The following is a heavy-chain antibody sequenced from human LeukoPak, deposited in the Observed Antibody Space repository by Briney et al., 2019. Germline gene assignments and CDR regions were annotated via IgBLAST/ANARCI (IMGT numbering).Heavy chain of an antibody. J-gene: IGHJ4*02. Sequence: SETLSLTCTVSGVSISTYYWSWIRQPPGKGLEWTGYIYDSGSTNYNPSLKSRVTISLDTSKNQFSLRLSSVTAADTAVYYCARTPLTSGSTWYVFDYWGQGTLVTVSS. CDR3: ARTPLTSGSTWYVFDY. CDR1: GVSISTYY. CDR2: IYDSGST. D-gene: IGHD6-13*01. V-gene: IGHV4-59*01.